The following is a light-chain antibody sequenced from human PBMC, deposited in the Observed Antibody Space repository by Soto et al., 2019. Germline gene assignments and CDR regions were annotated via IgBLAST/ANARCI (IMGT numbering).Light chain of an antibody. Sequence: QSALTQPPSASGSPGQSVTISCTGTSSDVGAYNYVSWYQQHPGKAPKLLIYEVTKRPSGVPDRFSGSKSGNTASLTVSGLQAEDEADYYCISYAGSNNFVFGTGTQLTVL. CDR1: SSDVGAYNY. CDR3: ISYAGSNNFV. J-gene: IGLJ7*01. CDR2: EVT. V-gene: IGLV2-8*01.